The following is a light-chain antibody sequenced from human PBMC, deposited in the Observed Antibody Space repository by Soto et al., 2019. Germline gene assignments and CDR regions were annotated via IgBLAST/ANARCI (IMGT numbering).Light chain of an antibody. CDR3: QQYGRSLFP. CDR2: GAS. J-gene: IGKJ2*01. CDR1: QSVSSSY. V-gene: IGKV3-20*01. Sequence: ETVLTQSPGTLSLSPGERATLSCRASQSVSSSYLAWYQQKPGQASRLLIYGASIRATGIPDRFSGSGSGTDLTLTVSRLEPDDCAVYYCQQYGRSLFPVGQGTKLEIK.